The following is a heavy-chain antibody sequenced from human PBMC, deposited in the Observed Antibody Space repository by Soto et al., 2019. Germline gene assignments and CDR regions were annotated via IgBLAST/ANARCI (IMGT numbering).Heavy chain of an antibody. V-gene: IGHV3-30*18. D-gene: IGHD1-1*01. J-gene: IGHJ4*02. CDR1: GFTFSNYG. Sequence: QVQLVESEGGVVQPGRSLGLSCAASGFTFSNYGMHWVRQAPGKGLEWVTVISYDGNVAYYADSVKGRFTSSRDNSKNTLYLQMNSLRTEDTAVYYCAKEGPITNWYFDYWGQGTLVTVSS. CDR3: AKEGPITNWYFDY. CDR2: ISYDGNVA.